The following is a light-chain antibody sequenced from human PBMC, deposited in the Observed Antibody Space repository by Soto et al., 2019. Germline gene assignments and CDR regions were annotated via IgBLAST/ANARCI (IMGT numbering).Light chain of an antibody. CDR1: SSDVGGYNY. Sequence: QSALTQPASESGSPGQSIAISCSGTSSDVGGYNYVSWYQQHPGKAPKLMIYDVSNRPSGVSNRFSGSKSGNTASLTISGLKAEDEADYYCSSYPSSSTRVFGTGTKVTVL. J-gene: IGLJ1*01. CDR2: DVS. V-gene: IGLV2-14*01. CDR3: SSYPSSSTRV.